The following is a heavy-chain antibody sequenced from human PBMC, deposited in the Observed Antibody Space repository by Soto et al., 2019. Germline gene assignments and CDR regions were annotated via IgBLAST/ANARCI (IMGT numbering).Heavy chain of an antibody. D-gene: IGHD2-2*01. Sequence: KPSETLSLTCTVSGGSISGYYWSWIRQPAGKRLEWIGRFYSSANTKYNPSLKSRVTVSKDTSKNQLSLKVASVTAADTAIYYCGRVMIGTSRHTDSDYWGQGTQVTVSS. CDR3: GRVMIGTSRHTDSDY. J-gene: IGHJ4*02. CDR2: FYSSANT. V-gene: IGHV4-4*07. CDR1: GGSISGYY.